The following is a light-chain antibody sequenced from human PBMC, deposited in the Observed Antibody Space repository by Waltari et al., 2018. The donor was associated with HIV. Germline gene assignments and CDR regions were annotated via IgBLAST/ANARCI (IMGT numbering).Light chain of an antibody. CDR3: SPYTANSVF. CDR1: RIDVGGYRY. J-gene: IGLJ2*01. V-gene: IGLV2-14*03. Sequence: TQPASVSGSPGQSITISCTGTRIDVGGYRYVAWYQQHPGKAPKVIIHDGTNRPSGFSYRFSGSKSDDSASLTISGLQAEDEAFYFCSPYTANSVFFGGGTRLTVL. CDR2: DGT.